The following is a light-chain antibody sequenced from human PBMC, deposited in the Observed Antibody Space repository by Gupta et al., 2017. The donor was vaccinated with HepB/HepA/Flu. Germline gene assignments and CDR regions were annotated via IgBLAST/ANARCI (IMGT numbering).Light chain of an antibody. V-gene: IGKV1-27*01. CDR3: QQYRNART. Sequence: DIQMTQSPSSLSASVGDRVTITCRASQGISNYLAWYQQKPGKIPQLLIYGASTLQSGVPSRFSSSGSGTDFTLTISSLQPEDVATYYCQQYRNARTFGRGTKVEIK. CDR2: GAS. CDR1: QGISNY. J-gene: IGKJ1*01.